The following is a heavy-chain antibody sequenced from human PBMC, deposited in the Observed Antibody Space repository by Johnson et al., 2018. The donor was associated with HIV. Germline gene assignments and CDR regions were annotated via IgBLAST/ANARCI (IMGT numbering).Heavy chain of an antibody. CDR1: GFTFDDYG. V-gene: IGHV3-20*04. D-gene: IGHD4-17*01. J-gene: IGHJ3*02. Sequence: VQLVESGGGVVQPGRSLRLSCAASGFTFDDYGMSWVRQAPGKGLEWVSGINWNGGSTGYADSVKGRFTISRDNAKNSLYLQMNSLRAEDTDLYYCASLFSADLRTDAFDIWGQGKMVTVSS. CDR3: ASLFSADLRTDAFDI. CDR2: INWNGGST.